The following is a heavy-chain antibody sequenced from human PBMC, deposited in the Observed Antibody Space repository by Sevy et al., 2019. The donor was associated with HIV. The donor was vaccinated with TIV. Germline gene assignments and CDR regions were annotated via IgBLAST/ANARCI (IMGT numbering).Heavy chain of an antibody. Sequence: GGSLRLSCAASGFTFSDYGIHWVRQAPGKGLEWLAVISYHGRNQFYADSVRGRFTISRDDSKNTVYLQMNSLRPDDTAVYYCARKQFVLPFDYWGQGTLVTVSS. V-gene: IGHV3-30*04. D-gene: IGHD6-6*01. CDR3: ARKQFVLPFDY. CDR1: GFTFSDYG. CDR2: ISYHGRNQ. J-gene: IGHJ4*02.